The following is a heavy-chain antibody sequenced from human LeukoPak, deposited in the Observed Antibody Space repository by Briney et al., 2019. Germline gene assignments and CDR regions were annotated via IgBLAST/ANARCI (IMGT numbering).Heavy chain of an antibody. Sequence: SETLSLTCTVSGGSISSYCWSWIRQPPGKGLEWIGYIYYSGSTNYNPSLKSRVTISVDTSKNQFSLKLSSVTAADTAVYYCARGITIFGVVPSHFDYWGQGTLVTVSS. J-gene: IGHJ4*02. D-gene: IGHD3-3*01. CDR2: IYYSGST. CDR3: ARGITIFGVVPSHFDY. V-gene: IGHV4-59*01. CDR1: GGSISSYC.